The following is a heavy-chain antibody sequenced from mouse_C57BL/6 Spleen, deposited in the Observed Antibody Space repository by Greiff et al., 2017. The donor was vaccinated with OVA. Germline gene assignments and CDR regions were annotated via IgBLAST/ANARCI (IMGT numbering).Heavy chain of an antibody. D-gene: IGHD1-1*01. CDR3: ARHYDSSYGFAY. Sequence: QVQLQQPGAELVKPGASVKLSCKASGYTFTSYWMHWVKQRPGQGLEWIGMIHPNSGSTNYNEKFKSKATLTVDKSSSTAYMQLSSLTSEDAAVYYCARHYDSSYGFAYWGQGTLVTVSA. V-gene: IGHV1-64*01. J-gene: IGHJ3*01. CDR2: IHPNSGST. CDR1: GYTFTSYW.